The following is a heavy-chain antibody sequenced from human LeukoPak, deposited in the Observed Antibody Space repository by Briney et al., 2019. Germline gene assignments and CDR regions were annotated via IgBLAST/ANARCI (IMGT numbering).Heavy chain of an antibody. Sequence: ASVKVSCKASGYTFTSYDINWVRQATGQGLEWMGWMNPNSGNTGYAQKFQGRVTMTRNTSISTAYMELSSLRSEDTAVYYCARGFLPSYYYDSSGYPGPDRGQGTLVTVSS. CDR2: MNPNSGNT. CDR3: ARGFLPSYYYDSSGYPGPD. J-gene: IGHJ4*02. CDR1: GYTFTSYD. D-gene: IGHD3-22*01. V-gene: IGHV1-8*01.